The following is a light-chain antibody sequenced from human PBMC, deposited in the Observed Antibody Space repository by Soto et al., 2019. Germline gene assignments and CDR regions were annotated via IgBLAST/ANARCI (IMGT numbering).Light chain of an antibody. J-gene: IGKJ3*01. CDR1: QSVSSSY. CDR2: GAS. Sequence: EIVLTQSPGTLSLSAGERATLAFRASQSVSSSYLDWYQQKPGQAPMLLIYGASSRATGIPDRFSGSGSGTDFTLNISRLEPEDFAVYYWQQYGSSPFTFGPGTEVYIK. V-gene: IGKV3-20*01. CDR3: QQYGSSPFT.